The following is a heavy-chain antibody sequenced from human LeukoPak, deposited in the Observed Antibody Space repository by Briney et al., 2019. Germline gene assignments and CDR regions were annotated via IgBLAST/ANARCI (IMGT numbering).Heavy chain of an antibody. V-gene: IGHV4-59*08. Sequence: GSLRLSCAASGFTFSSYSMNWVRQPPGKGLEWMGNVDYSGRPHRNPSLMGRVTINADRSRNQFSLNLSSVTAADTAVYFCARLDASLAHLSGSFPDYWGQGALVTVSS. CDR2: VDYSGRP. J-gene: IGHJ4*02. CDR1: GFTFSSYS. D-gene: IGHD3-10*01. CDR3: ARLDASLAHLSGSFPDY.